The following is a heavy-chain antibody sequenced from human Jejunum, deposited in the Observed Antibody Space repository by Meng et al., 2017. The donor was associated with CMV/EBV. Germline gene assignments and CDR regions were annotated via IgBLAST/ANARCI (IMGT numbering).Heavy chain of an antibody. Sequence: TLSLTCVVSGGSLIGTNWWNWVRQSPGGGLEWIEEIFHSGATNYNPSLKSRVTISIDNSKNQFSLKLTSVTAADTAVYFCGDPPADYWGQGVLVTVSS. CDR1: GGSLIGTNW. V-gene: IGHV4-4*01. CDR2: IFHSGAT. J-gene: IGHJ4*02. CDR3: GDPPADY.